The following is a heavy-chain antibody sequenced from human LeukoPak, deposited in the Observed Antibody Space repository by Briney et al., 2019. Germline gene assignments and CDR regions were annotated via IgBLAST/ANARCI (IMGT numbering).Heavy chain of an antibody. CDR1: GGSISSSSYS. V-gene: IGHV4-39*07. Sequence: SETLSLTCTVSGGSISSSSYSWGWIRQPPGKGLEWIGSIYYSGSTYYNPSLKSRVTISVDTSKNQFSLKLSSVTAADTAVYYCASFAPKLIAAAGSPGYNWFDPWGQGTLVTVSS. J-gene: IGHJ5*02. CDR3: ASFAPKLIAAAGSPGYNWFDP. D-gene: IGHD6-13*01. CDR2: IYYSGST.